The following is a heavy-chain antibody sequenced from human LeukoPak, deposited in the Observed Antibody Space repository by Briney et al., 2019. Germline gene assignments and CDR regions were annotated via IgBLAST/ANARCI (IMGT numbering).Heavy chain of an antibody. V-gene: IGHV3-21*01. Sequence: GGSLRLSCAASGFPLSAYSMNWVRQAPGKGLEWVSSIRSSGSYIFYADSVKGRFTISRDNAENSLYLQMNSLRAEDTAVYYCARDVQIDCWGQGTLVTVSS. CDR1: GFPLSAYS. CDR2: IRSSGSYI. CDR3: ARDVQIDC. J-gene: IGHJ4*02.